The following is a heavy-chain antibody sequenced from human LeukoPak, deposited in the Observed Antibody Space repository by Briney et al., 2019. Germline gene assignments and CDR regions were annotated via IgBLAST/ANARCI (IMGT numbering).Heavy chain of an antibody. CDR3: ARDNTIMITFGGANFDY. CDR1: GFTFSDYY. CDR2: ISSSSSYT. V-gene: IGHV3-11*06. J-gene: IGHJ4*02. Sequence: GGSLRLSCAASGFTFSDYYMSRIRQAPGKGLEWVSYISSSSSYTNYADSVKGRFTISRDNAKNSLYLQMNSLRAEDTAVYYCARDNTIMITFGGANFDYWGQGTLVTVSS. D-gene: IGHD3-16*01.